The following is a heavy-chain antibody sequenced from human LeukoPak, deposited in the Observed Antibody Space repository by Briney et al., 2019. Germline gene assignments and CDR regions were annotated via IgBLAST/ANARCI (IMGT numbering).Heavy chain of an antibody. V-gene: IGHV1-2*02. CDR2: INPNSGGT. CDR3: ARVVVERWLQLDLGAFDI. Sequence: SASVPVSCKASGYTFTGYYMHWVRQAPGQGLEWMGWINPNSGGTNYAQKFQGRVTMTRDTSISTAYMELSRLRSDDTAVYYCARVVVERWLQLDLGAFDIWGRGTMVTVSS. D-gene: IGHD5-24*01. J-gene: IGHJ3*02. CDR1: GYTFTGYY.